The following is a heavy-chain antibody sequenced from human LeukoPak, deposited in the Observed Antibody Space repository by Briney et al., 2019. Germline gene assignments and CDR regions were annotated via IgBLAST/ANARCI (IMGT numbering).Heavy chain of an antibody. V-gene: IGHV1-69*04. Sequence: SVKVSCKASGGTFSSYAISWVRQAPGQGLEWMGRIIPILGIANYAQKFQGRVTITADKSTSTAYMELSSLRSEDTAVYYCTRSGIAAAGNWFDPWGQGTLVTVSS. D-gene: IGHD6-13*01. J-gene: IGHJ5*02. CDR3: TRSGIAAAGNWFDP. CDR1: GGTFSSYA. CDR2: IIPILGIA.